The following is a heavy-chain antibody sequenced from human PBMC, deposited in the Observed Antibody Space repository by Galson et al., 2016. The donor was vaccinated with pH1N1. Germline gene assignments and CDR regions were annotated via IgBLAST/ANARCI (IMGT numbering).Heavy chain of an antibody. CDR1: GYTSSDYD. CDR3: AREDNFAADGGFDP. V-gene: IGHV1-8*03. D-gene: IGHD5-24*01. CDR2: IRPKCGNT. J-gene: IGHJ5*02. Sequence: SVKVSCKASGYTSSDYDINWVRQASGQGLEWMGWIRPKCGNTRYAQRFQGRVIITRDTSTSTAYMEVSSLTSDDTAVYFCAREDNFAADGGFDPWGQGTPVTVSS.